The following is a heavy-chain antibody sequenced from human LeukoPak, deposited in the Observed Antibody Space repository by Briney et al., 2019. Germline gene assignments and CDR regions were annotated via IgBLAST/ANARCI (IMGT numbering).Heavy chain of an antibody. CDR2: IYHSGST. D-gene: IGHD2-15*01. V-gene: IGHV4-4*02. Sequence: SGTLSLTCAVSGGSISSSNWWSWVRQPPGKGLEWIGEIYHSGSTNYNPSLKSRVTISVDKSKNQLSLKLSSVTAADTAVYYCARDHVYCSGGSCYYYYYMDVWGKGTTVTISS. J-gene: IGHJ6*03. CDR3: ARDHVYCSGGSCYYYYYMDV. CDR1: GGSISSSNW.